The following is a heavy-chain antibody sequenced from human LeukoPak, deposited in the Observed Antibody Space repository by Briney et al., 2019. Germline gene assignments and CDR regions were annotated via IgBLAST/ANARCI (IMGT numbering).Heavy chain of an antibody. CDR2: TSGSGGST. CDR3: ARYLVRGVIIAYFDY. V-gene: IGHV3-23*01. J-gene: IGHJ4*02. CDR1: GFTFSNYA. D-gene: IGHD3-10*01. Sequence: GGSLRLSCAASGFTFSNYAMSWVRQAPGKGLEWVSGTSGSGGSTDYADSVKGRFTIFRDNSKSTLYLQMNSLRAEDTAIYYCARYLVRGVIIAYFDYWGQGTLVTVSS.